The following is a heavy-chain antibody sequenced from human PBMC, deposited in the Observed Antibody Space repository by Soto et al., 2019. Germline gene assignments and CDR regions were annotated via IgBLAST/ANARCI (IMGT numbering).Heavy chain of an antibody. CDR3: ARASVPYSSGWYYYYYYGMDV. Sequence: PGGSLRLSCAASGFTFSSYGLHWVRQAPGKGLEWVAVISYDGSNKYYADSVKGRFTISRDNSKNTLYLQMNSLRAGDTAVYYCARASVPYSSGWYYYYYYGMDVWGQGTTVTV. J-gene: IGHJ6*02. CDR2: ISYDGSNK. V-gene: IGHV3-30*03. D-gene: IGHD6-19*01. CDR1: GFTFSSYG.